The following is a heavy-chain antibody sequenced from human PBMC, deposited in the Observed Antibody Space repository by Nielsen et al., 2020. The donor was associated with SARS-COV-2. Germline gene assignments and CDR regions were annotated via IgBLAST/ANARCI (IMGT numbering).Heavy chain of an antibody. CDR3: ARPITNNYYYYYMDV. CDR1: GYTLSSYG. D-gene: IGHD1-1*01. Sequence: ASLKVSCKASGYTLSSYGISWVRQAPGQGLEWMGWISVDYGKTHYAQKFQGRVTMTTDTSTSTAYMELRSLRSDDTAVYYCARPITNNYYYYYMDVWGKGTTVTVSS. J-gene: IGHJ6*03. CDR2: ISVDYGKT. V-gene: IGHV1-18*04.